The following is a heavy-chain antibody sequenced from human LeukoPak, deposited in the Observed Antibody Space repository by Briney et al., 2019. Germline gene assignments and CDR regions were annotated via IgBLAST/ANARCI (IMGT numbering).Heavy chain of an antibody. CDR1: GGSFSGYY. J-gene: IGHJ4*02. Sequence: SETLSLTCAVYGGSFSGYYWSWIRQPPGKGLEWIGEINHSGSTNYNPSLKSRVTISVDTSKNQFSLKLSSVTAADTAVYYCARGRRNSSGWYPVSYFDYWGQGTLVTVSS. CDR3: ARGRRNSSGWYPVSYFDY. V-gene: IGHV4-34*01. D-gene: IGHD6-19*01. CDR2: INHSGST.